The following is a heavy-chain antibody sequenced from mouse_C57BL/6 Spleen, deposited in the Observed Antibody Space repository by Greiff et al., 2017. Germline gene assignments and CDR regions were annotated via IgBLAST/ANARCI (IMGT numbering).Heavy chain of an antibody. CDR1: GFTFTDYY. D-gene: IGHD4-1*01. CDR3: ARWDVRAMDY. Sequence: EVKLVESGGGLVQPGGSLSLSCAASGFTFTDYYMSWVRQPPGKALEWLGFIRNKANGYTTEYSASVKGRFTISRDNSQSILYLQMNALRAEDSATYYCARWDVRAMDYWGQGTSVTVSS. J-gene: IGHJ4*01. CDR2: IRNKANGYTT. V-gene: IGHV7-3*01.